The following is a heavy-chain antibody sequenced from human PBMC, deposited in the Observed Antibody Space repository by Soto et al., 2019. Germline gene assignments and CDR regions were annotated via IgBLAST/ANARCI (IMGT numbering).Heavy chain of an antibody. Sequence: EMQLLESGGGLVQPGGSLRLSCVVSGFTFNSYSMSWVRQAPGKGLEWVSAISGGGASTYYADSVKGRFTIARDNSKTTLYLQMNSLRAEDTAVYYCAKSIAMVRGVIITPTWYFELWGRGTLVTVSS. CDR3: AKSIAMVRGVIITPTWYFEL. CDR2: ISGGGAST. J-gene: IGHJ2*01. V-gene: IGHV3-23*01. D-gene: IGHD3-10*01. CDR1: GFTFNSYS.